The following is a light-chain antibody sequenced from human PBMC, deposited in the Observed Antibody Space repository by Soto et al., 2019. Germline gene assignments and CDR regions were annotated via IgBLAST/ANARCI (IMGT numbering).Light chain of an antibody. CDR1: QSVSSS. CDR3: QQYNNWPPLT. CDR2: GAS. J-gene: IGKJ4*01. V-gene: IGKV3-15*01. Sequence: MTQSPSSVSASVGETVTLFCRASQSVSSSLAWYQQKPGRAPRLLISGASTRASDIPARFSGSGSGTELTLTISSLQSEDFAVYHCQQYNNWPPLTFGGGTKVDIK.